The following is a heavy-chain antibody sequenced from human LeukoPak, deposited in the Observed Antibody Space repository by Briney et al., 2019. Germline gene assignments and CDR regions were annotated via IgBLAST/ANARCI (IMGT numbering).Heavy chain of an antibody. Sequence: SETLSLTCTVSGGISSDYYWSWIRQPAGKGLEWIGRIHSSGSTNYNPSLKSRVTMSEDTSKNQFSLKLTSVTAADTAVYYCAREKDHYDSSGYLDWFDPWGQGTLVTVSS. J-gene: IGHJ5*02. CDR1: GGISSDYY. V-gene: IGHV4-4*07. D-gene: IGHD3-22*01. CDR3: AREKDHYDSSGYLDWFDP. CDR2: IHSSGST.